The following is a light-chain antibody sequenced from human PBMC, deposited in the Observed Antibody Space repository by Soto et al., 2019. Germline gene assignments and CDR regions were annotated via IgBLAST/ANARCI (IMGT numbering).Light chain of an antibody. CDR3: QQLNSYPSIT. J-gene: IGKJ5*01. Sequence: EIVLMPSPGTMSLSSGERATLSCRAIQSVSSNFLAWYQQKPGQAPRLLIYGASSRATGIPDRFSGSGSGTDFTLTISSLQPEDFATYYCQQLNSYPSITFGQGTRLEIK. V-gene: IGKV3-20*01. CDR2: GAS. CDR1: QSVSSNF.